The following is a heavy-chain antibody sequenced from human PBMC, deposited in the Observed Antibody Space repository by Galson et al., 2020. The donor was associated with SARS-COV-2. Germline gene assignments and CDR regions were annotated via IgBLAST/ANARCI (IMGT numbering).Heavy chain of an antibody. J-gene: IGHJ4*02. CDR3: AREGGLLGMIVVAH. CDR1: GFTFSSYA. Sequence: GGSLRLSCAASGFTFSSYAMHWVRQAPGKGLEWVSYISSSGSTIYYADSVKGRFTISRDNAKNSLYLQMNSLRAEDTAVYYCAREGGLLGMIVVAHWGQGTLVTVSS. D-gene: IGHD3-22*01. CDR2: ISSSGSTI. V-gene: IGHV3-48*04.